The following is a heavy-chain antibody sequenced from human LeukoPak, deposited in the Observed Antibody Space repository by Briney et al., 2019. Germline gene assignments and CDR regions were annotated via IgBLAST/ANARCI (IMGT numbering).Heavy chain of an antibody. D-gene: IGHD3-22*01. J-gene: IGHJ4*02. CDR3: ARGGYYDSSGYDY. Sequence: PGGSLRPSRAASGFTPSSYEMNWVRQAPGKGLEWVSYISSSGSTIYYADSVKGRFTISRDNAKNSLYLQMNSLRAEDTAVYYCARGGYYDSSGYDYWGQGTLVTVSS. CDR2: ISSSGSTI. V-gene: IGHV3-48*03. CDR1: GFTPSSYE.